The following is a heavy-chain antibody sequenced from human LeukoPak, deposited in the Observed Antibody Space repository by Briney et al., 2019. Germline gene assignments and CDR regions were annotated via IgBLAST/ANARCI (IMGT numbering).Heavy chain of an antibody. Sequence: PSETLSLTCAVYGGSFSTYYWTWIRQPPGKGLEWIAEISYSGNTNYNPSLKSRVTISVDTSKNQFSLKLSSVTAADTAVYYCARGRGRYYYYMDVWGKGTTVTVSS. CDR3: ARGRGRYYYYMDV. CDR2: ISYSGNT. CDR1: GGSFSTYY. D-gene: IGHD3-16*01. V-gene: IGHV4-34*01. J-gene: IGHJ6*03.